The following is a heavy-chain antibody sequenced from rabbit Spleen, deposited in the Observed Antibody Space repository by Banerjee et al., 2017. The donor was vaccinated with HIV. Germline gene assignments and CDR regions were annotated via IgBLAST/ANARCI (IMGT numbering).Heavy chain of an antibody. V-gene: IGHV1S45*01. D-gene: IGHD1-1*01. CDR1: GLDFSSSYW. CDR2: INSFSGRP. Sequence: QEQLVEYGGDLVQPEGSLTLTCKASGLDFSSSYWICWVRQAPGKGLEWIGCINSFSGRPVYATWAKGRFTISKASWTTVTLQMTSLTAADTANYFCARDLPGVIGWNFNLWGQGTLVTVS. CDR3: ARDLPGVIGWNFNL. J-gene: IGHJ4*01.